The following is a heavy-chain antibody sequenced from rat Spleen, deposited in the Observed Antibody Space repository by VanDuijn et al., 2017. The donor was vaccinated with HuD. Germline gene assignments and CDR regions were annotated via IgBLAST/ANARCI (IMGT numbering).Heavy chain of an antibody. CDR1: GFTFNNYW. J-gene: IGHJ3*01. D-gene: IGHD1-12*02. CDR3: TRDGYYDGSSPGFDY. CDR2: ITNSGDTT. V-gene: IGHV5-31*01. Sequence: EVQLVESGGGLVQPGRSLKISCVASGFTFNNYWMTWIRQAPGKGLEWVASITNSGDTTYYPDSVKGRFTISRDNAKSTLYLQMNSLRSEDTATYYCTRDGYYDGSSPGFDYWGRGTLVTVSS.